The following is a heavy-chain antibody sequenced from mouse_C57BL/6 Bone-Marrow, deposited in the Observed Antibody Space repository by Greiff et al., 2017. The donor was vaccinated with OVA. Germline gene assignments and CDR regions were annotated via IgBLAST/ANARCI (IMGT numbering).Heavy chain of an antibody. Sequence: QVQLKESGAELARPGASVKLSCKASGYTFTSYGISWVKQRTGQGLEWIGEIYPRSGNTYYNEKFKGKATLTADKSSSTAYMELRSLTSEDSAVYFCARRDWGAEAYWGQGTLVTVSA. CDR1: GYTFTSYG. D-gene: IGHD3-3*01. J-gene: IGHJ3*01. CDR2: IYPRSGNT. V-gene: IGHV1-81*01. CDR3: ARRDWGAEAY.